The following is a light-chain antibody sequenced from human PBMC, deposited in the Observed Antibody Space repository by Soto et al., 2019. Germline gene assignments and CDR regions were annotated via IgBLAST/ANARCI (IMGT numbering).Light chain of an antibody. V-gene: IGLV6-57*02. J-gene: IGLJ2*01. CDR1: SGSIASNY. CDR2: EDN. Sequence: NFMLTQPHSVSESPGKTVTISCTGSSGSIASNYVQWYQQRPGSAPTTVIYEDNQRPSGVPDRFSGSIHSSSNSASLTISGLKTEDEADYYCQSYDSSTVVFGGGTKLTVL. CDR3: QSYDSSTVV.